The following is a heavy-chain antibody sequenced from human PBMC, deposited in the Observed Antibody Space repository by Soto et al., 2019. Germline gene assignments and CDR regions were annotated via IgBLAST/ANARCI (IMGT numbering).Heavy chain of an antibody. CDR2: IYYSGST. V-gene: IGHV4-31*03. D-gene: IGHD3-3*01. Sequence: SLPNSVSGGNSRGGVCCWIMIRRHPGKGLEWIGYIYYSGSTYYNPSLKSRVTISVDTSKNQFSLKLSSVTAADTAVYYCAREIFGVDAFDIWGQGTMVTVSS. CDR3: AREIFGVDAFDI. CDR1: GGNSRGGVCC. J-gene: IGHJ3*02.